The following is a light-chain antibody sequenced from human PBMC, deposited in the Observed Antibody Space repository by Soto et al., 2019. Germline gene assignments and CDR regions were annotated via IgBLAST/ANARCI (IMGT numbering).Light chain of an antibody. CDR1: QSVSSR. CDR3: QHYAHNSPIT. Sequence: EIVLTQSPGTLSLSPGERATLSCGASQSVSSRLAWYQQRPGQAPRLLISGASSRATGIPDRFSGSGSGTDFTLTISRLEPEDFALYYCQHYAHNSPITFGQGTRLEIK. J-gene: IGKJ5*01. V-gene: IGKV3-20*01. CDR2: GAS.